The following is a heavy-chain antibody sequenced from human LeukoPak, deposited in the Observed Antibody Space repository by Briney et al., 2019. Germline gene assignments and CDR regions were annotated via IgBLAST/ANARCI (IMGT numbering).Heavy chain of an antibody. CDR1: GGSISFYY. Sequence: PSETLSLTCTVSGGSISFYYRSWIRQPPGKGLEWIGYVYSIGRTNYNPSLESRVTISVDTSKNQFSLKLSSVTAADTAVYYCVRERDCRGGSCLDGFDIWGQGTMVTVSS. J-gene: IGHJ3*02. D-gene: IGHD2-15*01. CDR2: VYSIGRT. CDR3: VRERDCRGGSCLDGFDI. V-gene: IGHV4-59*01.